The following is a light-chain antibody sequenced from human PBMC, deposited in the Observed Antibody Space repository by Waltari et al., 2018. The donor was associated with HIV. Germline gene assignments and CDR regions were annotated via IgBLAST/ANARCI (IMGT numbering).Light chain of an antibody. CDR3: QQAKSFPYT. CDR2: GAS. Sequence: DIQMTQSPSSVSASVGDRVTITCRASQGISNWLAWYQQKPGKAPKLLIYGASTLQTGVPSRFSGSGSGTDFTLAISLQPEDFATYYCQQAKSFPYTFGQGTKLEIK. J-gene: IGKJ2*01. V-gene: IGKV1-12*01. CDR1: QGISNW.